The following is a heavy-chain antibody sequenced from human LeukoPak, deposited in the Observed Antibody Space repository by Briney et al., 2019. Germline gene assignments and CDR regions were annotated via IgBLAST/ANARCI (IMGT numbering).Heavy chain of an antibody. CDR3: ARDPYSGSYGNYYYYFMDV. CDR1: GFTFSRYN. V-gene: IGHV3-21*01. CDR2: ITSGSSYI. D-gene: IGHD1-26*01. Sequence: GGSLRLSCAASGFTFSRYNMNWVRQAPGKGLEWVSSITSGSSYIYYADSVKGRFTISRDNAKNSLYLQMNSLRAEDAAVYYCARDPYSGSYGNYYYYFMDVWGKGTTVTISS. J-gene: IGHJ6*03.